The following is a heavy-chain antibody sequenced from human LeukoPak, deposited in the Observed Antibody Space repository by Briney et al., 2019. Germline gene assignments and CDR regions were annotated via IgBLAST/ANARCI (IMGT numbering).Heavy chain of an antibody. J-gene: IGHJ6*03. D-gene: IGHD1-14*01. CDR2: IYDSGST. V-gene: IGHV4-31*03. Sequence: PSETLSLTCTVSGGSISSGGYYWSWIRQHPGKGLEWIGNIYDSGSTYYNPSLKSRLTISVDTSENQFSLKLSSVTAADTAVYYCAKEGREFDSTGSRYFYYYMDVWGKGTTVTVSS. CDR1: GGSISSGGYY. CDR3: AKEGREFDSTGSRYFYYYMDV.